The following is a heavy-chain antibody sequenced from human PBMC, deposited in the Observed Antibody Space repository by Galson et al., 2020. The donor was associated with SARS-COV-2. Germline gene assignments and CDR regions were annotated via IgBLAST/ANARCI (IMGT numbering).Heavy chain of an antibody. D-gene: IGHD6-19*01. CDR3: TTGEGVAVASAFSYYYSMDV. J-gene: IGHJ6*02. CDR2: IKSKTDGGTT. V-gene: IGHV3-15*01. Sequence: GESLKISCAASGFTFSKAYMSWVRQAPGKGLECVGRIKSKTDGGTTDYAAPVKGRFTISRDDSKNTLFLQMNSLKTEDTGVYYCTTGEGVAVASAFSYYYSMDVWGQGTTVTVSS. CDR1: GFTFSKAY.